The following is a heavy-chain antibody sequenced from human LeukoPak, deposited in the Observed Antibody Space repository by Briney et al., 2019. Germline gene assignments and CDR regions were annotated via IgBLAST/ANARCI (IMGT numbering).Heavy chain of an antibody. CDR2: IYPAGSET. V-gene: IGHV5-51*01. D-gene: IGHD2-15*01. CDR1: GYDFPSYW. Sequence: GESLKISCKGSGYDFPSYWIGWVRQMPGKGLEWMGIIYPAGSETIYNPSFEGQVTISVDKSTSTAYLQWSTLKTSDTAIYYCARRIYTSVWFDPWGQGTLVSVSS. J-gene: IGHJ5*02. CDR3: ARRIYTSVWFDP.